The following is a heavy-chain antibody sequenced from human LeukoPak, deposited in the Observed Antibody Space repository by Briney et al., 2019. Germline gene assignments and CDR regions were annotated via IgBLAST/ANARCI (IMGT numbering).Heavy chain of an antibody. CDR2: ISGSGGRT. CDR1: GFTFSSYA. D-gene: IGHD3-22*01. Sequence: GGSLRLSCAASGFTFSSYAMSWVRQAPGKGLEWVSAISGSGGRTYYADAVKGRFTISRDNSKNTLYLQLHSLRAADTALYYRAKDQAYYYDSSAHYWGQGTLVTVSS. CDR3: AKDQAYYYDSSAHY. V-gene: IGHV3-23*01. J-gene: IGHJ4*02.